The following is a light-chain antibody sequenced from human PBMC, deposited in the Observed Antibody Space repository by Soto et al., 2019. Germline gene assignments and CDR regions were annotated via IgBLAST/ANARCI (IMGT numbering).Light chain of an antibody. V-gene: IGLV1-44*01. Sequence: QSVLTQPPAVSGTPGQRVTFFCSGSSSNIGTHSVHWYQHLPGTAPKVLISSNNERPSGVPDRFSGSKSGTSASLAISGLQSEDEADYYCAAWEDTLTALVVGGGTTLTVL. J-gene: IGLJ3*02. CDR2: SNN. CDR3: AAWEDTLTALV. CDR1: SSNIGTHS.